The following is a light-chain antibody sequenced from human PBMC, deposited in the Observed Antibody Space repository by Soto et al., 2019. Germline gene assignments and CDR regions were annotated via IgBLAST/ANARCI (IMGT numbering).Light chain of an antibody. Sequence: EIVLTQSPVTLSLSPGERATLSCRASQSVSSYLAWYQQKPGQAPRLLIYGASSRATGLPDRFSGGGSGTDFTLTISRLEPEDFAVYYCQQYGGSPITFGLGTRLEIK. CDR3: QQYGGSPIT. V-gene: IGKV3-20*01. CDR1: QSVSSY. CDR2: GAS. J-gene: IGKJ5*01.